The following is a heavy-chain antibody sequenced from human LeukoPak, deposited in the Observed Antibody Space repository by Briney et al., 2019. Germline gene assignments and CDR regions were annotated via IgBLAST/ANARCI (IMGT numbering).Heavy chain of an antibody. CDR1: GFTFSSYS. CDR3: ARFRGTATISDY. D-gene: IGHD5-24*01. CDR2: ISSSSSYI. V-gene: IGHV3-21*01. J-gene: IGHJ4*02. Sequence: GGSLRLSCAASGFTFSSYSMNRVRQAPGKGLEWVSSISSSSSYIYYADSVKGRFTISRDNAKNSLYLQMNSLRAEDTAVYYCARFRGTATISDYWGQGTLVTVSP.